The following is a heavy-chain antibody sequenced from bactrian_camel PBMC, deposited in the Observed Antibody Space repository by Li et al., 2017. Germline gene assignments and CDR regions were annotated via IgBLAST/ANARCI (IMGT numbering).Heavy chain of an antibody. V-gene: IGHV3S44*01. CDR1: GITFSRHG. D-gene: IGHD1*01. CDR2: IGMDGRT. J-gene: IGHJ4*01. CDR3: AARPVNTRACVAGGRYEFGY. Sequence: VQLVESGGGLVQPGESPRLSCVASGITFSRHGMSWVRQAPGKEREGVAAIGMDGRTSAADSVKGRFTISKDNAKNTLYLQMDNLQPEDTAMYYCAARPVNTRACVAGGRYEFGYWGQGTQVTVS.